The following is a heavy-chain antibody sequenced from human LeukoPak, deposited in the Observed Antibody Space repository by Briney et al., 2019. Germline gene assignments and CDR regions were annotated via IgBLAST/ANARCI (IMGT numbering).Heavy chain of an antibody. CDR1: GGSFSGYY. CDR3: ARGRYCSSTSCYTGYYHMDV. D-gene: IGHD2-2*02. V-gene: IGHV4-34*01. J-gene: IGHJ6*03. CDR2: INHSGST. Sequence: SETLSLTCAVYGGSFSGYYWSWIRQPPGKGLEWIGEINHSGSTNYSPSLKSRVTISVDTSKNQFSLKLSSVTAADTAVHYCARGRYCSSTSCYTGYYHMDVWGKGTTVTVSS.